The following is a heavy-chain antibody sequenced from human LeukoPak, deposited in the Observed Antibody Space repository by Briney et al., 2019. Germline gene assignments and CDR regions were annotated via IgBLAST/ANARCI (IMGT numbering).Heavy chain of an antibody. CDR2: ISYDGTNK. V-gene: IGHV3-30*18. CDR3: AKENDFVY. CDR1: GFTFSNYD. J-gene: IGHJ4*02. D-gene: IGHD3-3*01. Sequence: GRSLRLSCAASGFTFSNYDMHWVRQAPGKGLEWVAVISYDGTNKYYADSVKGRFTISRDNSKSTLYLQMNSLRAEDTAVYYCAKENDFVYWGQGTLVTVCS.